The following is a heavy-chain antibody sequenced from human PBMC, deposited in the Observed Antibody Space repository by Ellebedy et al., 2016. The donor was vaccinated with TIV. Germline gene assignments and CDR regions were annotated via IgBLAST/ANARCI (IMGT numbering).Heavy chain of an antibody. Sequence: MPSETLSLTCTVSGDSINTYYWSRIRQPPGKGLAWIGYIYYSGSTNFNPSLRSRVTMSVDTSKNQFSLKLSSVTAADTAVYYCATYTYVYDTSGSFDYWGQGTLVTVSS. CDR3: ATYTYVYDTSGSFDY. D-gene: IGHD3-22*01. V-gene: IGHV4-59*01. CDR1: GDSINTYY. J-gene: IGHJ4*02. CDR2: IYYSGST.